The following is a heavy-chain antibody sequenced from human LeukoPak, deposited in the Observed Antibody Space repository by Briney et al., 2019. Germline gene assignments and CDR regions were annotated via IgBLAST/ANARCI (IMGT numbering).Heavy chain of an antibody. CDR2: IWYDGSNK. V-gene: IGHV3-33*01. J-gene: IGHJ6*02. D-gene: IGHD2-8*01. CDR1: GFTFSSYG. CDR3: ARDQMVYANYYYGMDV. Sequence: GGSLRLSCAASGFTFSSYGMHWVRQAPGKGLEGVAVIWYDGSNKYYADSVKGRFTISRDNSKNTLYLQMNSLRAEDTAVYYCARDQMVYANYYYGMDVWGQGTTVTVSS.